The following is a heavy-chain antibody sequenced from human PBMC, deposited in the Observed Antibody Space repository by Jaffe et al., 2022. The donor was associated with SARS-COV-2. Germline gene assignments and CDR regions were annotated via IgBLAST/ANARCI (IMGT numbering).Heavy chain of an antibody. J-gene: IGHJ5*02. Sequence: QVQLVQSGAEVKKPGASVKVSCKASGYTFTSYAMHWVRQAPGQRLEWMGWINAGNGNTKYSQKFQGRVTITRDTSASTAYMELSSLRSEDTAVYYCARGGGRSTPWFDPWGQGTLVTVSS. CDR3: ARGGGRSTPWFDP. CDR2: INAGNGNT. D-gene: IGHD2-15*01. V-gene: IGHV1-3*01. CDR1: GYTFTSYA.